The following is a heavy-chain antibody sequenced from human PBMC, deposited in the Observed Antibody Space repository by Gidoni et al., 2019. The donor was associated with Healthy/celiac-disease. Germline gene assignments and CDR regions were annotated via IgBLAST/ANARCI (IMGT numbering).Heavy chain of an antibody. CDR3: AKGGDARWLYYDSSGLPYFDY. CDR2: ISGRCCRT. V-gene: IGHV3-23*01. Sequence: EVQLLESGGGLVQPGGSLRLSCAASGFTFSSYAMSWVRQAPGKGLEWGSAISGRCCRTYYADSVKGRFTISRDNSKNTLYLQMNSLRGEDKAVYYCAKGGDARWLYYDSSGLPYFDYWGQGTLVTVSS. J-gene: IGHJ4*02. CDR1: GFTFSSYA. D-gene: IGHD3-22*01.